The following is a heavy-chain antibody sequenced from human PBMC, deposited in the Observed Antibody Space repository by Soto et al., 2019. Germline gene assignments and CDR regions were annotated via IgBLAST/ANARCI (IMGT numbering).Heavy chain of an antibody. D-gene: IGHD2-15*01. CDR2: MNPNSGNT. CDR3: ARVPVGCSCCSCYSIDYLHY. Sequence: QVQLVQSGAEVKKPGASVKVSCKASGYTFTSYDINWVRQATGQGLEWMGWMNPNSGNTGYAQKFEGRDSRARYTSISTAEMELGSLRFEDTAVYDCARVPVGCSCCSCYSIDYLHYWGQGSLVTVSS. CDR1: GYTFTSYD. J-gene: IGHJ4*02. V-gene: IGHV1-8*01.